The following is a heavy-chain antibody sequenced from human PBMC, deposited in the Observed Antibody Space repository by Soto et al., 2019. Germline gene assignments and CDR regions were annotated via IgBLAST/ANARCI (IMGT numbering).Heavy chain of an antibody. CDR2: IKQDGSEK. CDR3: AGGGYADY. V-gene: IGHV3-7*01. Sequence: GGSLRLSCAASGFIFSSYWMTWGRQAPGKGLEWVANIKQDGSEKYYVDSVKGRFTISRDNAKNSVYLQMDSLRAEDTAVYYWAGGGYADYWGRRTLVTVSS. J-gene: IGHJ4*02. D-gene: IGHD5-12*01. CDR1: GFIFSSYW.